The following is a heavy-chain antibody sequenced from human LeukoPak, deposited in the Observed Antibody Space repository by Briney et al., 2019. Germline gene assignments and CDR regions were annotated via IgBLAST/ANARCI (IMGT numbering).Heavy chain of an antibody. V-gene: IGHV3-53*01. J-gene: IGHJ3*02. CDR1: GFTVSSNY. Sequence: QTGGSLRLSCAASGFTVSSNYMSWVRQAPGKGLEWVSVIYSGGSTYYADSVKGRFTISRDNSKNTLYLQMNSLRAEDTALYYCAKVRAYCGGDCYSDAFDIWGQGTVVTVSS. D-gene: IGHD2-21*02. CDR2: IYSGGST. CDR3: AKVRAYCGGDCYSDAFDI.